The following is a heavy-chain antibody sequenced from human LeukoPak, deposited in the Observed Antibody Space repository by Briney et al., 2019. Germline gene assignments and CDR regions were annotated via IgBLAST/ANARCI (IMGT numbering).Heavy chain of an antibody. V-gene: IGHV3-21*01. CDR1: GFTFSNTW. CDR2: ISSSSSYI. D-gene: IGHD4-17*01. CDR3: ARDRNGDYQRDYDAFDI. Sequence: GGSLRLSCAASGFTFSNTWMSWVRQAPGKGLEWVSSISSSSSYIYYADSVKGRFTISRDNAKNSLYLQMNSLTAEDTTVYYCARDRNGDYQRDYDAFDIWGQGTMVTVSS. J-gene: IGHJ3*02.